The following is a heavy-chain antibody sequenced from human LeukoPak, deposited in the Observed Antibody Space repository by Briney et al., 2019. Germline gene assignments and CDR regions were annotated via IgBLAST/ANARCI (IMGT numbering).Heavy chain of an antibody. Sequence: GASVKVSCKASGYTFTSYDVNWVRQATGQGLEWMGWMNPNSGNTGYAQKFQGRVTITRNTSISTAYMELSSLRSEDTAVYYCAREYRYGSGSYPLGPWGQGTLVTVSS. CDR1: GYTFTSYD. J-gene: IGHJ5*02. CDR3: AREYRYGSGSYPLGP. D-gene: IGHD3-10*01. CDR2: MNPNSGNT. V-gene: IGHV1-8*03.